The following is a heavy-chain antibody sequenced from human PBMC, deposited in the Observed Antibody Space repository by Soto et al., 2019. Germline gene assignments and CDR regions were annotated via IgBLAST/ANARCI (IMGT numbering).Heavy chain of an antibody. CDR2: IYYSGST. CDR3: AGQPIAGSYYFLGSYYYYYAMDV. D-gene: IGHD3-10*01. V-gene: IGHV4-30-4*08. J-gene: IGHJ6*02. CDR1: GGSISSGGYY. Sequence: SETLSLTCTVSGGSISSGGYYWSWIRQHPGKGLEWIGYIYYSGSTYYNPSLKSRVTISLDTSKNQFSLKLSSVTAADTAVYYCAGQPIAGSYYFLGSYYYYYAMDVWGQGTTVTVSS.